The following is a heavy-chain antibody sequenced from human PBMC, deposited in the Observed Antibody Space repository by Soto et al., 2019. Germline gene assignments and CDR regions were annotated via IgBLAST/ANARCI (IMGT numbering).Heavy chain of an antibody. V-gene: IGHV3-23*01. CDR1: TFTFSDYA. J-gene: IGHJ6*02. CDR2: ISGSGGST. Sequence: EVQLLESGGGLVQRGGSLRLSCAASTFTFSDYAMNWVRQAPGKGLEWVSAISGSGGSTYYADSVKGRFTISRDNSKYTLYMPMSSLRAEDTGVYYCAKDSGWVHGFYGMDVWGPGTTVTVSS. D-gene: IGHD1-26*01. CDR3: AKDSGWVHGFYGMDV.